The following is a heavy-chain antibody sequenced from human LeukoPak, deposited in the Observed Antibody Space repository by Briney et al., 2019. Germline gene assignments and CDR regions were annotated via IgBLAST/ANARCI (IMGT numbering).Heavy chain of an antibody. Sequence: GGSLRLSCAASGFTFSSYSMNWVRQAPGKGGEWVSSISSGSTYIYYADSVKGRFTISRDNANNSLYLQMNSLRAEDTAVYYCARGRAGAGAAYYFDNWGQGTLVTVSS. CDR2: ISSGSTYI. CDR1: GFTFSSYS. V-gene: IGHV3-21*01. J-gene: IGHJ4*02. D-gene: IGHD6-13*01. CDR3: ARGRAGAGAAYYFDN.